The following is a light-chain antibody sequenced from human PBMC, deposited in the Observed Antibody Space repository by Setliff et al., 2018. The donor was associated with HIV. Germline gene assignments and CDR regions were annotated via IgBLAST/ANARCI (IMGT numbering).Light chain of an antibody. CDR2: EVS. V-gene: IGLV2-14*01. CDR1: SSDVGGYPY. CDR3: SSYTSSSTLV. J-gene: IGLJ1*01. Sequence: QSVLTQPASVSGSPGQSVTISCTGTSSDVGGYPYVSWCQQYPGKVPKLMIYEVSNRPSGVSNRFSGSKSANMASLTISGLQAEDEADYYCSSYTSSSTLVFGTGTKVTVL.